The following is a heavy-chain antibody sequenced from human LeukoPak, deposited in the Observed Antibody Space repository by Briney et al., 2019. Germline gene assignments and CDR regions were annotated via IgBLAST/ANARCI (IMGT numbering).Heavy chain of an antibody. J-gene: IGHJ5*02. CDR3: ARKVFGDNLEQSTNWFDP. CDR1: GYTFTSYG. D-gene: IGHD3-10*02. V-gene: IGHV1-18*01. CDR2: ISAYNGNT. Sequence: ASVKVSCKASGYTFTSYGISWVRQAPGQGLEWMGWISAYNGNTNYAQKLQGRVTMTTDTSTSTAYMELRSLRSDDTAVYYCARKVFGDNLEQSTNWFDPWGQGTLVTVSS.